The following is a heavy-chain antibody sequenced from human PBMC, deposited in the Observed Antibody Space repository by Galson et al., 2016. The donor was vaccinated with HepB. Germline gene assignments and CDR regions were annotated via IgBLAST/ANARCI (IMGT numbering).Heavy chain of an antibody. V-gene: IGHV3-33*01. CDR3: AREKNVAVPAALDY. D-gene: IGHD2-2*01. CDR1: GFTFSSYG. J-gene: IGHJ4*02. CDR2: IWNDGGNK. Sequence: SLRLSCAASGFTFSSYGMHWVRQAPGKGLEWVAVIWNDGGNKYYADSVKGRFTISRDNSKNTLYLQMNSLRAEDTAVYYCAREKNVAVPAALDYWGQGTLVTVSS.